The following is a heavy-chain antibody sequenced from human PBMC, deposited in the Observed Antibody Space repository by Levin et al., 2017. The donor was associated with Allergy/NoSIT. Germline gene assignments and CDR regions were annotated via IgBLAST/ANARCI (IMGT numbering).Heavy chain of an antibody. J-gene: IGHJ4*02. CDR2: MNPNSGNT. V-gene: IGHV1-8*01. Sequence: ASVKVSCKASGYTFTSYDINWVRQATGQGLEWMGWMNPNSGNTGYAQKFQGRVTMTRNTSISTAYMELSSLRSEDTAVYYCAINYCSGGSCYPYTFDYWGQGTLVTVSS. CDR3: AINYCSGGSCYPYTFDY. CDR1: GYTFTSYD. D-gene: IGHD2-15*01.